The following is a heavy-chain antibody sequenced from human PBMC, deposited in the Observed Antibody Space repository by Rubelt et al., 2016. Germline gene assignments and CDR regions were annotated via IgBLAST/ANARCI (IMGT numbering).Heavy chain of an antibody. J-gene: IGHJ4*02. D-gene: IGHD2-21*02. V-gene: IGHV1-69*01. CDR3: ASQAYCGGDCYDAFDY. CDR1: GGTFGSYA. CDR2: IIPIFGTA. Sequence: QVQLVQSGAEVKKPGSSVKVSCKASGGTFGSYAISWVRQAPGQGLEWMGGIIPIFGTANYAQKFQGRVTITADESTSTAYMELSSLRSEDTAVYYCASQAYCGGDCYDAFDYWGQGTLVTVSS.